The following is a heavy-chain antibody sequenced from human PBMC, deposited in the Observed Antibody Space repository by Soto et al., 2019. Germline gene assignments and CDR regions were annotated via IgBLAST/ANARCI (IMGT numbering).Heavy chain of an antibody. CDR3: ARVKGYCSSTSCWSDQKTFDP. J-gene: IGHJ5*02. CDR1: GGSFSGYY. CDR2: INHSGST. V-gene: IGHV4-34*01. Sequence: QVQLQQWGAGLLKPSETLSLTCAVYGGSFSGYYWSWIRQPPGKGLEWIGEINHSGSTNYNPSLKSRVTISVDPSKNQFSLKLSSVTAADTAVYYCARVKGYCSSTSCWSDQKTFDPWGQGTLVTVSS. D-gene: IGHD2-2*01.